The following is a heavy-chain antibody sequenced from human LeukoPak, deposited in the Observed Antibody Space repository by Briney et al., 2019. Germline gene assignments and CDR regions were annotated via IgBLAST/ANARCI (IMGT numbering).Heavy chain of an antibody. Sequence: SETLSLTCTVSGGSISSGDYYWSWIRQPPGKGLEWIGYIYYSGSTYYNPSLKSRVTISVDTSKNQFSLKLSSVTAADTAVYYCARGCISRPIHSYGYNYWGQGTLVTVSS. D-gene: IGHD5-18*01. CDR3: ARGCISRPIHSYGYNY. CDR1: GGSISSGDYY. V-gene: IGHV4-30-4*01. J-gene: IGHJ4*02. CDR2: IYYSGST.